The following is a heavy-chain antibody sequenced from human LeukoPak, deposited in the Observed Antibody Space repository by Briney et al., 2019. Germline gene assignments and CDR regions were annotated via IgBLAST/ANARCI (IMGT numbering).Heavy chain of an antibody. V-gene: IGHV3-48*01. CDR3: ARVPQWLSAFDI. CDR2: ISSSSSTI. CDR1: GFMFSSYS. D-gene: IGHD6-19*01. Sequence: PGGSLRLSCAVSGFMFSSYSMHWVRQAPGKGLEWVSSISSSSSTIYYADSVKGRFTISGDNAKNSLYLRMNSLRAEDTAMYYCARVPQWLSAFDIWGQGTMVTVSS. J-gene: IGHJ3*02.